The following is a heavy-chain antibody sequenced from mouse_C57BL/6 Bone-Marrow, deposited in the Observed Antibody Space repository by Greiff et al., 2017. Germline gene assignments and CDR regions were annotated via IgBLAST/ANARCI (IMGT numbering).Heavy chain of an antibody. CDR2: INPNNGGT. CDR3: ARDCYPFDY. V-gene: IGHV1-26*01. CDR1: GYTFTDYY. D-gene: IGHD2-3*01. J-gene: IGHJ2*01. Sequence: EVQLQQSGPELVKPGASVKISCKASGYTFTDYYMNWVKQSHGKSLEWIGDINPNNGGTSYNQKFKGKATLTVDKSSSTAYMELRSLTSEDSAVYYCARDCYPFDYWGQGTTLTVSS.